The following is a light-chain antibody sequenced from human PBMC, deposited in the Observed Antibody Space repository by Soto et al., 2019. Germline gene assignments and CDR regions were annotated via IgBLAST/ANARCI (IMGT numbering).Light chain of an antibody. CDR2: AAS. Sequence: DIQMTQSPSSLSAFVGDSVTITCRTSQTISSYLNWYQQKPGKAPQLLIYAASSLQSGVPSRFSGSGSGTDFTLAISSLQPEDSATYFCQQTYSTPRTFGQGTKVEIK. CDR1: QTISSY. V-gene: IGKV1-39*01. J-gene: IGKJ1*01. CDR3: QQTYSTPRT.